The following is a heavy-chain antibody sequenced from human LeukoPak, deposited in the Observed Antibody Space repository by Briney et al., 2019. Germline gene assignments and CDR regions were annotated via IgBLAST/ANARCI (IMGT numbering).Heavy chain of an antibody. V-gene: IGHV4-34*01. Sequence: KTSQTLSLTCAVYGGSFSGYYWSWIRQPPGKGLEWIGEINHSGSTNYNPSLKSRVTISVDTSKNQFSLKLSSVTAADTAVYYCARGFGVSRHQLLQGSTYYFDYWGQGTLVTVSS. CDR1: GGSFSGYY. CDR3: ARGFGVSRHQLLQGSTYYFDY. CDR2: INHSGST. J-gene: IGHJ4*02. D-gene: IGHD2-2*01.